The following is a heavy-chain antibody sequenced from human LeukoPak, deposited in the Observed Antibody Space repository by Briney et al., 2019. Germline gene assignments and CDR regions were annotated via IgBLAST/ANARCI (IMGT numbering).Heavy chain of an antibody. CDR3: AKVIAHLSYAMDV. V-gene: IGHV3-9*01. J-gene: IGHJ6*02. D-gene: IGHD2-15*01. Sequence: GGSLRLSCAASGFTFDDYAMHWVRQPPGKGLEWLAGISRDRRVTSHADSVKGRFTISRDSGEKFVYLQMNSLRTEDTALYYCAKVIAHLSYAMDVWGQGTTVTVSS. CDR1: GFTFDDYA. CDR2: ISRDRRVT.